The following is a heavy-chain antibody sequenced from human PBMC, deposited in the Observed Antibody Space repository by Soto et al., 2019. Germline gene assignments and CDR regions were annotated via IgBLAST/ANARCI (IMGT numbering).Heavy chain of an antibody. D-gene: IGHD2-8*01. CDR3: ARTLPNRDLFAS. CDR2: IYNSGRY. Sequence: PSETLSLTCTVSGGFIWGWIRQSPDKGLEWIGYIYNSGRYNYNPSLESRLTISIDTSKNQFSLRLASVTAADTAVYYCARTLPNRDLFASWSQGTLVTVSS. J-gene: IGHJ4*02. V-gene: IGHV4-59*01. CDR1: GGFI.